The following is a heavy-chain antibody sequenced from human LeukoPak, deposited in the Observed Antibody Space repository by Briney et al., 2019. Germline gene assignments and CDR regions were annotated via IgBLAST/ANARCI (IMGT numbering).Heavy chain of an antibody. CDR2: ISSSGSTI. D-gene: IGHD2-15*01. V-gene: IGHV3-11*04. J-gene: IGHJ4*02. Sequence: GGSLRLSCAPSRFTFRDYYMSWIRQAAGKGLEWGSYISSSGSTIYYADSVKRRFTISRDNAKNSLYLQMNSLRSDDTAVYYCARDMGYCSGGSCDHYFDYWGQGTLVTVSS. CDR1: RFTFRDYY. CDR3: ARDMGYCSGGSCDHYFDY.